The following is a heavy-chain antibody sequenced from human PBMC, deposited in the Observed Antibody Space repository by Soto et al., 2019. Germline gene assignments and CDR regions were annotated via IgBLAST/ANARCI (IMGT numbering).Heavy chain of an antibody. CDR1: GYSISSGYY. V-gene: IGHV4-38-2*01. J-gene: IGHJ4*02. CDR2: IYHSGST. Sequence: PSETLSLTCAVSGYSISSGYYWCSIRQPPGKGLEWIGSIYHSGSTYYNPSLKSRVTISVDTSKNQFSLKLSSVTAADTAVYYCASLIAVAGTIRYWGQGTLVTVSS. D-gene: IGHD6-19*01. CDR3: ASLIAVAGTIRY.